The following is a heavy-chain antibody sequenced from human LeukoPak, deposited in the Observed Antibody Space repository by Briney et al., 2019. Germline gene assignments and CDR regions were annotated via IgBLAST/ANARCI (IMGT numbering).Heavy chain of an antibody. CDR2: IYYSGST. D-gene: IGHD3-3*01. J-gene: IGHJ3*02. Sequence: SETLSLTCTVSGGSISSYYWSWIRQPPGKGLEWIGYIYYSGSTNYNPSLKSRVTISVDTSKNQFSLKLSSVTAADTAVYYCARQATASWGVVRSRHAFDIWGQGTMVTVSS. CDR1: GGSISSYY. CDR3: ARQATASWGVVRSRHAFDI. V-gene: IGHV4-59*08.